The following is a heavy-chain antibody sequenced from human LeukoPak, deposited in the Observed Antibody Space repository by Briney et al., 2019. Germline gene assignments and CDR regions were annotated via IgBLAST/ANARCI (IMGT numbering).Heavy chain of an antibody. J-gene: IGHJ4*02. CDR1: GDSVSSKSVT. CDR2: TYYRSKWSN. V-gene: IGHV6-1*01. CDR3: ARAVGGTLDY. D-gene: IGHD1-26*01. Sequence: TSQTLSLTCAISGDSVSSKSVTGNWIRQSPSRGLEWLGRTYYRSKWSNDYAVSVKSRITINPDTSKNQFSLKLNSVTPEDTAVYFCARAVGGTLDYWGQGTLVTVSS.